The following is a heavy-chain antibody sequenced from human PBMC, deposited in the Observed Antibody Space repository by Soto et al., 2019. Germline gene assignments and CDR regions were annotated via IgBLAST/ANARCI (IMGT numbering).Heavy chain of an antibody. Sequence: EASVKVSCKASGGTFSSYAISWVRQAPGQGLEWMGGIIPIFGTANYAQKFQGRVTITADESTSTAYTELSSLRSEDTAVYYCARGDNDYVWGSYPSRFDYWGQGTLVTVSS. D-gene: IGHD3-16*01. V-gene: IGHV1-69*13. CDR3: ARGDNDYVWGSYPSRFDY. CDR2: IIPIFGTA. CDR1: GGTFSSYA. J-gene: IGHJ4*02.